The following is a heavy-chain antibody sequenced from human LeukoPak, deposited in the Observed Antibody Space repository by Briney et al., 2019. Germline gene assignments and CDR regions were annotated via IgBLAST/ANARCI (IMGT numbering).Heavy chain of an antibody. CDR2: FTVSGGST. V-gene: IGHV3-23*01. CDR3: ARERVAVDY. CDR1: GFTFSSYG. J-gene: IGHJ4*02. D-gene: IGHD6-19*01. Sequence: GSLRLSCAASGFTFSSYGMHWVRQAPGEGLEWVSAFTVSGGSTYYADSVKGRFTISRDNSKNTLYLQMNSLRLEDTAVYYCARERVAVDYWGQGTLVTVSS.